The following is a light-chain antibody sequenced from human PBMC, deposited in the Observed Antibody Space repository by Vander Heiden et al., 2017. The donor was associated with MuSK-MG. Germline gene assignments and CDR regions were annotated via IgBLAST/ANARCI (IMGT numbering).Light chain of an antibody. V-gene: IGLV2-11*01. CDR2: DVS. CDR1: SSDVGGYTY. CDR3: CSYAGGNTFL. J-gene: IGLJ2*01. Sequence: QSALTQPRSVSGSPGQSVTISCTGTSSDVGGYTYVSWYQQHPGNVLKVVIYDVSYRPSGVPDRFSGSKSGNTASLTISGLQAEDEADYYCCSYAGGNTFLFGGGTKVTVL.